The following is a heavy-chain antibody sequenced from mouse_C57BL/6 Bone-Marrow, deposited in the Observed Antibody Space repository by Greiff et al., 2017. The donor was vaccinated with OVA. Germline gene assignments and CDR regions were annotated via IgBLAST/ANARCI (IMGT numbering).Heavy chain of an antibody. CDR2: INPNNGGT. CDR1: GYTFTDYY. D-gene: IGHD1-1*01. CDR3: ARGATVVATGMDY. V-gene: IGHV1-26*01. Sequence: VQLQQSGPELVKPGASVKISCKASGYTFTDYYMNWVKQSHGKSLEWIGDINPNNGGTSYNQKFKGKATLTVDKSSSTAYMELRSLTSEDSAVYYCARGATVVATGMDYWGQGTSVTVSS. J-gene: IGHJ4*01.